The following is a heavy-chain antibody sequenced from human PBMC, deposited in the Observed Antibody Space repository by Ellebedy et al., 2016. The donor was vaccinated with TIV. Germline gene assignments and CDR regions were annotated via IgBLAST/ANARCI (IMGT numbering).Heavy chain of an antibody. V-gene: IGHV4-39*01. J-gene: IGHJ3*02. CDR3: VRRGGWSGAFEI. Sequence: MPSETLSLTCIVFGGSISKTSYYWGWIRQSPGKGLEWLGNIYYSGTTYISPSLKSRASISVDASNNQFSLKLSSVTAADTAVYYCVRRGGWSGAFEIWGQGTMITVSS. D-gene: IGHD6-19*01. CDR2: IYYSGTT. CDR1: GGSISKTSYY.